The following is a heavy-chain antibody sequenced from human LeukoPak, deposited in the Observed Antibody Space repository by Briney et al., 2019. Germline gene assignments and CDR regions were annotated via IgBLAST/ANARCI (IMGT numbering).Heavy chain of an antibody. CDR1: GGSISSYY. Sequence: PSETLSLTCTVSGGSISSYYWSWIRQPPGKGLEWIGYIYYSGSTNYNPSLKSRDTISVDTSKNQFSLKLSSVTAADTAVYYCARHRRGEGPYFDYWGQGTLVTVSS. J-gene: IGHJ4*02. D-gene: IGHD2-21*01. CDR3: ARHRRGEGPYFDY. CDR2: IYYSGST. V-gene: IGHV4-59*08.